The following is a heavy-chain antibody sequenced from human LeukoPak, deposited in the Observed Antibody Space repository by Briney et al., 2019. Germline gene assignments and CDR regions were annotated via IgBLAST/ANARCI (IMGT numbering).Heavy chain of an antibody. CDR1: GFTFSNYE. CDR3: AKGRSGIEY. V-gene: IGHV3-48*03. CDR2: ISSSGGTI. Sequence: PGGSLRLSCAASGFTFSNYEVNWVRQAPGKGLEWVSYISSSGGTIYYADSVKGRFTISRDNSKNTLYLQMNSLRAEDTAVYYCAKGRSGIEYWGQGTLVTVSS. J-gene: IGHJ4*02. D-gene: IGHD1-1*01.